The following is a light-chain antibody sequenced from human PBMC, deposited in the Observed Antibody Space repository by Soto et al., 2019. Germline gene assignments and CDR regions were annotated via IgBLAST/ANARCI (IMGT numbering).Light chain of an antibody. CDR3: QQYGSPSIT. Sequence: EIVLTQSPGTLSLSPGERATLSCRASQSVSSSYLAWYQQKPGQAPRLLIYGASSRATGIPDRFSGSGSGTDFTLTIIRLEPEDFAVYYSQQYGSPSITFGQGTRLEIK. CDR1: QSVSSSY. V-gene: IGKV3-20*01. CDR2: GAS. J-gene: IGKJ5*01.